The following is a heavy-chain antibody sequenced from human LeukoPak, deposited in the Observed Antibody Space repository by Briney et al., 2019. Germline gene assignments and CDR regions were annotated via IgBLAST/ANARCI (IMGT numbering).Heavy chain of an antibody. D-gene: IGHD4-17*01. CDR1: AFSFSDYW. CDR3: ARDGDHGWGYFDY. V-gene: IGHV3-7*01. J-gene: IGHJ4*02. Sequence: PGGSLRLSCAASAFSFSDYWMSWVRQAPGKGLEWVANIKQDGSEEYYVDSVKGRFTISRDNAKNSLSLQMISLRAEDTAVYYCARDGDHGWGYFDYWGQGTLVTVS. CDR2: IKQDGSEE.